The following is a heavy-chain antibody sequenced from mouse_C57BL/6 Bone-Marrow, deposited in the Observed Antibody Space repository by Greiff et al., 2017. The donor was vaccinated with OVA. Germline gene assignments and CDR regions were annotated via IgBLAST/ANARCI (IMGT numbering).Heavy chain of an antibody. Sequence: VQLQQSGPELVKPGASVKMSCKASGYTFTDYNMHWVKQSHGKSLEWIGYINPNNGGTSYNQKFKGKATLTVNKSSSTAYMELRSLPSEDSAVYYGARPATMVTTRGAWFAYWGQGTLVTVSA. CDR1: GYTFTDYN. J-gene: IGHJ3*01. D-gene: IGHD2-2*01. CDR3: ARPATMVTTRGAWFAY. CDR2: INPNNGGT. V-gene: IGHV1-22*01.